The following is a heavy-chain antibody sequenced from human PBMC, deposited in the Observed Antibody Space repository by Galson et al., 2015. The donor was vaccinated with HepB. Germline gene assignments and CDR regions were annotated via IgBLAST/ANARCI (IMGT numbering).Heavy chain of an antibody. J-gene: IGHJ5*02. CDR3: ATDSIEGGWFDP. CDR2: FDPEDGET. V-gene: IGHV1-24*01. Sequence: SVKVSCKVSGYTLTELSMHWVRQAPGKGLEWMGGFDPEDGETIYAQKFQGRVTMTEDTSTDTAYMELSSLRSEDTAVYYCATDSIEGGWFDPWGQGTLVTVSP. D-gene: IGHD3-3*02. CDR1: GYTLTELS.